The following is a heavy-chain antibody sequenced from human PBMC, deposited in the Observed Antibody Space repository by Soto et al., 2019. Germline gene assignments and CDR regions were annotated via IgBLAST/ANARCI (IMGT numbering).Heavy chain of an antibody. Sequence: PSETLSLTCSVSGGSITKDGYYWNWIRHHPGKGLEWIGFVFYTGSTDYNPSLKSRVAMSMDRSKNQFSLELRSLTAADAGVYYCAEQPSYGDPMDSWGPGTLVTVSS. J-gene: IGHJ4*02. CDR1: GGSITKDGYY. CDR3: AEQPSYGDPMDS. CDR2: VFYTGST. V-gene: IGHV4-31*03. D-gene: IGHD4-17*01.